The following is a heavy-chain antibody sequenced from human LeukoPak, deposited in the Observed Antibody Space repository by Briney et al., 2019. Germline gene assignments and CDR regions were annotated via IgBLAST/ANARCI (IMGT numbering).Heavy chain of an antibody. J-gene: IGHJ4*02. CDR1: GFTFSSYG. CDR2: IKQDGSEK. D-gene: IGHD5-18*01. Sequence: GGSLRLSCAASGFTFSSYGMSWVRQAPGKGLEWVANIKQDGSEKNYVDSVKGRFTISRDNAKNSLYLQMNSLRAEDTALYYCARDSTGYGYEEWYWGQGTLVTVSS. V-gene: IGHV3-7*01. CDR3: ARDSTGYGYEEWY.